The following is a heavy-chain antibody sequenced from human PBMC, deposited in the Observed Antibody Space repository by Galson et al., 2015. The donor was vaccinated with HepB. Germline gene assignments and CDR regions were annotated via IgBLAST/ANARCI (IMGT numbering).Heavy chain of an antibody. CDR3: ARGTRGYYDSSVYGMDV. V-gene: IGHV1-18*04. CDR1: GYTFTNYG. D-gene: IGHD3-22*01. CDR2: ISAYNGNR. J-gene: IGHJ6*02. Sequence: SVKVSCKASGYTFTNYGISWVRQAPGQGLEWVGWISAYNGNRNYAQKLQGRVTMTTDTSTSTAYMDLRSLRSDDTAVYYCARGTRGYYDSSVYGMDVWGQGTTVTVSS.